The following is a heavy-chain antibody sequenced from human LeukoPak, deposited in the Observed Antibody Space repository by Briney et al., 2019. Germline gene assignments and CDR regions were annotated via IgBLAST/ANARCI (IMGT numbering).Heavy chain of an antibody. CDR3: PRVNLRGSQYNWFDP. Sequence: SVKVSCKTSGGTFRSHIFSWVRQAPGQGLEWMGRITPVIDSAKYAQKFRDRLTITADTSTGTAYMELSSLTPDDTSLYYCPRVNLRGSQYNWFDPWGQGTLVIVSS. D-gene: IGHD1-26*01. CDR2: ITPVIDSA. V-gene: IGHV1-69*08. J-gene: IGHJ5*02. CDR1: GGTFRSHI.